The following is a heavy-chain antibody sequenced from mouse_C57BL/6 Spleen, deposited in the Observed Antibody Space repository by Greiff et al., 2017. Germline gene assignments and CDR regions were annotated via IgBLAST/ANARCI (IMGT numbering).Heavy chain of an antibody. CDR2: INPNNGGT. V-gene: IGHV1-26*01. CDR3: ASEAYYYVSSYYFDY. Sequence: EVQLQQSGPELVKPGASVKISCKASGYTFTDYYMNWVKQSHGKSLEWIGDINPNNGGTSYNQKFKGKATLTVDKASSEAYMELRSLTSEDSAVYYCASEAYYYVSSYYFDYWGQGTTLTVSS. CDR1: GYTFTDYY. D-gene: IGHD1-1*01. J-gene: IGHJ2*01.